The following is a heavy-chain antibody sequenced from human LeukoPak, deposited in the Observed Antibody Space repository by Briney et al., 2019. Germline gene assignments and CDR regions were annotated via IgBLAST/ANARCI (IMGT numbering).Heavy chain of an antibody. D-gene: IGHD6-19*01. Sequence: GASVGLSCKASGYTFTNYYVHWVRQAPGQGLEWMGIINPNGGSTMNAQKFQGRVTMTRDTSTGTVYMELSSLRSEDTAVYYCARDRSSGWCPLDYWGQGTMLT. V-gene: IGHV1-46*01. J-gene: IGHJ4*02. CDR2: INPNGGST. CDR3: ARDRSSGWCPLDY. CDR1: GYTFTNYY.